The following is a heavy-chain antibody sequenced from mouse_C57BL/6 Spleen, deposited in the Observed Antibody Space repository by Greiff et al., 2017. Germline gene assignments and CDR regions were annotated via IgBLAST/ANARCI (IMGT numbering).Heavy chain of an antibody. Sequence: EVQLQQSGPGMVKPSQSLSLTCTVTGYSITSGYDWHWIRHFPGNKLEWMGYISYSGSTNYNPSLKSRISITHDTSKNHFFLKLNSVTTEDTATYYCARDHYGSSYGFAYWGQGTLVTVSA. CDR1: GYSITSGYD. V-gene: IGHV3-1*01. CDR2: ISYSGST. D-gene: IGHD1-1*01. J-gene: IGHJ3*01. CDR3: ARDHYGSSYGFAY.